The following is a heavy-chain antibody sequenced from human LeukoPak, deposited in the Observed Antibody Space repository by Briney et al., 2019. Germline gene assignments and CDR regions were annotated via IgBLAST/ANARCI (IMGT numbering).Heavy chain of an antibody. J-gene: IGHJ4*02. CDR3: AKDLTYYYDSGGYPPY. Sequence: PGGSLRLSCAASGFTFSSYWMTWVRQAPGKGLEWVSSTGLGGTYYADSVKGRFTISRDNSKSTLYLQMNSLRAEDTALYYCAKDLTYYYDSGGYPPYWGQGTLVTVSS. D-gene: IGHD3-22*01. CDR1: GFTFSSYW. CDR2: TGLGGT. V-gene: IGHV3-23*01.